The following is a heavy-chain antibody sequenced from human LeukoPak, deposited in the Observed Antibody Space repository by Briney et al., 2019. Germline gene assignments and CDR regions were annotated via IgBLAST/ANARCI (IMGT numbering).Heavy chain of an antibody. J-gene: IGHJ3*02. CDR2: IYTSGST. CDR1: GFTVSSNY. CDR3: AKRASIVGAYYDGDAFDI. D-gene: IGHD1-26*01. V-gene: IGHV3-53*01. Sequence: PGGSLRLSCEVSGFTVSSNYMTWVRQTPEKGLEWVSLIYTSGSTDYADSVKGRFTISRDDSNNTLYLQMSSLRAEDTAVYYCAKRASIVGAYYDGDAFDIWGQGTMVTVSS.